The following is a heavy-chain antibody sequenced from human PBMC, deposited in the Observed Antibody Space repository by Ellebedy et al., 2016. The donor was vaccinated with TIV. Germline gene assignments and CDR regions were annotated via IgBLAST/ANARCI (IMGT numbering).Heavy chain of an antibody. CDR2: ISAYNGNT. V-gene: IGHV1-18*01. Sequence: AASVKVSCKASGYTFQRYGITWVRQAPGQGLEWVGWISAYNGNTEYAQKLHGRVTMTTDISTRTAYMDLTSLTSDDTAVYYCVRSWYSGSCYFDYWGQGTLVTVSS. CDR3: VRSWYSGSCYFDY. D-gene: IGHD1-26*01. J-gene: IGHJ4*02. CDR1: GYTFQRYG.